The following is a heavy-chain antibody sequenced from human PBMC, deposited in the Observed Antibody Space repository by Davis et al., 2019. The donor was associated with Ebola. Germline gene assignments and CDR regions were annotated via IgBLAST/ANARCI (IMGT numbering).Heavy chain of an antibody. CDR1: GYGFADYW. CDR3: ASTYFDF. CDR2: IYAGDSDS. Sequence: GESLKISCKGSGYGFADYWIAWVRQTPGKGLEWMGIIYAGDSDSRYSPSFEGQVIISVDRSIKTVYLQWKSLRASDTAKYYCASTYFDFWGQGTLVSVFS. J-gene: IGHJ4*02. V-gene: IGHV5-51*01.